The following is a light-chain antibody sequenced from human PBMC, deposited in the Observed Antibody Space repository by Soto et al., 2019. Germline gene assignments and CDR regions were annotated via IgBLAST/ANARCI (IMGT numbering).Light chain of an antibody. CDR1: QGISNY. J-gene: IGKJ4*01. CDR2: AAS. CDR3: QKYTNVPA. V-gene: IGKV1-27*01. Sequence: DIQMTQSPSSLSASVGDRVTITCRARQGISNYLAWYQQIPGKVPKLLISAASTLQSGVPSRFSGRRSGTDFTLTISSLQPEDVATYYCQKYTNVPAFGGGTKVAIK.